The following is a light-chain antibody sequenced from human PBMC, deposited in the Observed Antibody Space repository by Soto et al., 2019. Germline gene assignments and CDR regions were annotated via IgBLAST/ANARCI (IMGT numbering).Light chain of an antibody. CDR2: AAS. Sequence: EIVLTQSPGTLSLSPEERATLSCRASQSVSSSYLAWYQQKPGQAPRLLIYAASSRAPGIPDRFSGSGSGTDFALTISRLEPEDFAVYYCQQYGSSPQAFGQGTKVDIK. CDR1: QSVSSSY. J-gene: IGKJ1*01. V-gene: IGKV3-20*01. CDR3: QQYGSSPQA.